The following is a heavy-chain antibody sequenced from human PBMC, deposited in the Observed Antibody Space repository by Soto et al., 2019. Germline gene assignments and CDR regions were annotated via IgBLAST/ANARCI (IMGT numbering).Heavy chain of an antibody. V-gene: IGHV3-11*04. J-gene: IGHJ4*02. CDR1: GFTFSDYY. CDR2: ISSSGSTI. CDR3: AENNLGIAVAGIGY. Sequence: GGSLRLSCAASGFTFSDYYMGWIRQAPGKGLEWVAYISSSGSTIYYADSGEGRFTISRDNAKTSLYLQMNRLRAEDPAVYYCAENNLGIAVAGIGYWGRGTLVTVSS. D-gene: IGHD6-19*01.